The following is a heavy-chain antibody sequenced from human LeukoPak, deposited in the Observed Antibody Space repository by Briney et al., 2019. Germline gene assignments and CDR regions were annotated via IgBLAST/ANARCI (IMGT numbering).Heavy chain of an antibody. CDR3: ARGKRHCGFDY. Sequence: SETLSLICAVYGGSFSGYYWSWIRQPPGKGLEWIGEINHSGSTNYNPSLKSRVTISVDTSKNQFSLKLSSVTAADTAVYYCARGKRHCGFDYWGQGTLVTVSS. CDR1: GGSFSGYY. V-gene: IGHV4-34*01. CDR2: INHSGST. J-gene: IGHJ4*02. D-gene: IGHD2-21*01.